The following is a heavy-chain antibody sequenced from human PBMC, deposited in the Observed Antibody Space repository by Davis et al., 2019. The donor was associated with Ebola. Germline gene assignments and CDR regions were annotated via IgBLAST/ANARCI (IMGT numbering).Heavy chain of an antibody. Sequence: GASLKISCAASGFSFSSYSMNWVRQAPGKGLEWVSSISSSSSYIYYAGSVKGRFTISRDNAKNSLYLQMNSLRAEDTAVYYCATAMVQGVISMVDFWGKGTLVTVSS. J-gene: IGHJ4*02. CDR1: GFSFSSYS. D-gene: IGHD3-10*01. CDR2: ISSSSSYI. V-gene: IGHV3-21*01. CDR3: ATAMVQGVISMVDF.